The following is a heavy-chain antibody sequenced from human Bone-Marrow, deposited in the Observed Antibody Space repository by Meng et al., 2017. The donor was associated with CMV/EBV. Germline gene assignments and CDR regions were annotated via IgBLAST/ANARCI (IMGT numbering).Heavy chain of an antibody. CDR3: ARVSEMSTNGFDY. Sequence: SETLSLTCAVYGGSFSGYYWSWIRQPPGKGLEWIGEINHSGSTNYNPSLKSRVTISVDTSKNQFSLKLSSVTAADTAVYYCARVSEMSTNGFDYWGQGTLVTVSS. CDR1: GGSFSGYY. D-gene: IGHD2-8*01. CDR2: INHSGST. V-gene: IGHV4-34*01. J-gene: IGHJ4*02.